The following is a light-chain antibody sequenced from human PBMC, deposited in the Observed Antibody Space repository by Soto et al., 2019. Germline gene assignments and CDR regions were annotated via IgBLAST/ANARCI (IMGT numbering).Light chain of an antibody. J-gene: IGKJ3*01. CDR1: QSISSY. Sequence: DIQMTQSPSSLSASVGDRVTITCRASQSISSYLNWYQQKPGKAPKLLIYAASSLQSGVPSRFSGSGSGTDFTLIISSLQPEDFATYYCQQSYSTLTFGPGTKADIK. CDR2: AAS. V-gene: IGKV1-39*01. CDR3: QQSYSTLT.